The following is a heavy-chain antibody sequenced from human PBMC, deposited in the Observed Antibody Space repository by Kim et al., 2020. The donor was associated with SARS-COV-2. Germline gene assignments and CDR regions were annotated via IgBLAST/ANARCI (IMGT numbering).Heavy chain of an antibody. CDR2: GGK. J-gene: IGHJ4*02. V-gene: IGHV3-23*01. D-gene: IGHD6-19*01. Sequence: GGKNSAGHVKGRFTIYRDNSKNTLYLQMNSLRAEDTAVYYCAKDQGSGWSHWGQGTLVTVSS. CDR3: AKDQGSGWSH.